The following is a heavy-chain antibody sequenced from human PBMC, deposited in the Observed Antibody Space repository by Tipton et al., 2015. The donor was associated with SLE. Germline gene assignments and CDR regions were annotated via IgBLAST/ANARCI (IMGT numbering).Heavy chain of an antibody. D-gene: IGHD3-10*02. CDR1: GFTFGDDA. CDR2: ISSRGNYI. CDR3: VLLIFGPTSLNNDN. Sequence: SLRLSCTASGFTFGDDAVTWVRQAPGKGLEWVSSISSRGNYIYYADSVKGRFTVSRDNAKNTLYLQMNSLRAEDSAVYYCVLLIFGPTSLNNDNWGQGSLVTVSS. V-gene: IGHV3-21*01. J-gene: IGHJ4*02.